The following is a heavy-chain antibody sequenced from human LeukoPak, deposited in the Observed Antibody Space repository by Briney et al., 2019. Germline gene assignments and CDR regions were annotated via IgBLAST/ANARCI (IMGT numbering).Heavy chain of an antibody. Sequence: AGGSLRLSCAASGFTFDDYGVSWVRQAPGKGLEWIGEINHSGSTNYNPSLKSRVTISVDTSKNQFSLKLSSVTAADTAVYYCARHGPRSWAMVRASLQHWFDPWGQGTLVTVSS. V-gene: IGHV4-34*01. D-gene: IGHD3-10*01. J-gene: IGHJ5*02. CDR3: ARHGPRSWAMVRASLQHWFDP. CDR1: GFTFDDYG. CDR2: INHSGST.